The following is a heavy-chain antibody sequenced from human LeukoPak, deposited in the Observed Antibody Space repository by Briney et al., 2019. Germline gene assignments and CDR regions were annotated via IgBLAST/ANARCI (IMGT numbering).Heavy chain of an antibody. CDR1: GFTFKDYY. Sequence: GGSLRLSCEASGFTFKDYYMSWIRQAPGKGLEGVSYISSGGDTIKYADSVKGRFTISRDNAKNSLYLQMNSLRAEDTAVYYCAREKGGYYGSGSRFDLWGRGALGTVSS. CDR2: ISSGGDTI. V-gene: IGHV3-11*01. CDR3: AREKGGYYGSGSRFDL. J-gene: IGHJ2*01. D-gene: IGHD3-10*01.